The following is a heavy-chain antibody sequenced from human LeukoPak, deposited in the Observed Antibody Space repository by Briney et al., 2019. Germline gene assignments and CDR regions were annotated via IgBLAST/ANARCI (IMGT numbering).Heavy chain of an antibody. Sequence: ASVKVSCKASGYTLTSYYMHWVRQAPGQGLEWMGIINPSGGSTSYAQKFQGRVTMTRDTSTSTVYMELSSLRSEDTAVYYCAREYFPYYYDSSGYYDYWGQGTLVTVSS. D-gene: IGHD3-22*01. CDR3: AREYFPYYYDSSGYYDY. CDR2: INPSGGST. CDR1: GYTLTSYY. J-gene: IGHJ4*02. V-gene: IGHV1-46*01.